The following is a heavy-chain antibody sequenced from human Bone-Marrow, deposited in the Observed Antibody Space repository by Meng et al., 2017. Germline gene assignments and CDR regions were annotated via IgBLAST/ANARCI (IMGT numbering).Heavy chain of an antibody. CDR1: GGSISSGDYY. J-gene: IGHJ4*02. CDR3: ARQKFSYGLGPPAY. Sequence: QAQLQESGPGLVKPSQTLSLTCTDSGGSISSGDYYWSWIRQPPGKGLEWIGYIYYSGSTYYNPSLKSRVTISVDTSKSQVSLNLSSVTAADTAVYYCARQKFSYGLGPPAYWGQGTLVTVSS. D-gene: IGHD5-18*01. CDR2: IYYSGST. V-gene: IGHV4-30-4*01.